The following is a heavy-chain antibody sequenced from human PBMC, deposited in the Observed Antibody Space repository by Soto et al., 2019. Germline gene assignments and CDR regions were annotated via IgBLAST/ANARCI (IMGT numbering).Heavy chain of an antibody. CDR1: AFSLSTGGVG. Sequence: PTLVNPTETLTLTCTFSAFSLSTGGVGVGWIRQPPGKALEWLALIYWDDDKRYSPSLRSRLTITKDTSKNQVVLTMTNMDPVDTATYYCIQSRCGGDCLQSYASYYYYGMDVWAQGTAVTVSS. CDR2: IYWDDDK. CDR3: IQSRCGGDCLQSYASYYYYGMDV. V-gene: IGHV2-5*02. J-gene: IGHJ6*02. D-gene: IGHD2-21*02.